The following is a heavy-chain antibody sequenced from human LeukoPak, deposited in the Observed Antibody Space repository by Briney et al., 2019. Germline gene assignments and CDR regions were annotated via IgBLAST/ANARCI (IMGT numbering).Heavy chain of an antibody. J-gene: IGHJ4*02. D-gene: IGHD1-26*01. CDR3: ARGWLWVGDTTAVVFDY. Sequence: GRSLRLSCAASGFTFSSYAMHWVRQAPGKGLEWVAVISYDGSNKYYADSVRGRFTISRDNSKNTLYLQMNSLRAEDTAVYYCARGWLWVGDTTAVVFDYWGQGTLVTVSS. CDR2: ISYDGSNK. CDR1: GFTFSSYA. V-gene: IGHV3-30-3*01.